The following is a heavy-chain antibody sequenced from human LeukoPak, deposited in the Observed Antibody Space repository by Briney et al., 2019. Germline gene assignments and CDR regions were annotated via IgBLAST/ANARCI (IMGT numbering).Heavy chain of an antibody. CDR3: ARFALKTPPTD. J-gene: IGHJ4*02. V-gene: IGHV3-21*01. CDR2: ISSSSSYI. CDR1: GFTFSSYW. Sequence: GGSLRFSCAASGFTFSSYWMSWVRQAPGKGLEWVSCISSSSSYIYYADSVKGRFTISRDNAKNSLYLQMNSLRAEDTAVYYCARFALKTPPTDWGQGTLVTVSS.